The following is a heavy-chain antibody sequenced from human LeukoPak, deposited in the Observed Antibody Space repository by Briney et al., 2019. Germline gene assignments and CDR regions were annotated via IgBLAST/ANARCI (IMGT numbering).Heavy chain of an antibody. CDR1: GYSFNSYG. Sequence: GASVKVSCKASGYSFNSYGITWVRQAPGQGLEWMGWVSGYNGKTKYAEKVKGRVSMTTDTSTSTAYMELRSLRPDDTAVYFCARDPNYGGNYYSAIDNWGQGTMVTVSS. D-gene: IGHD1-26*01. CDR2: VSGYNGKT. J-gene: IGHJ3*02. CDR3: ARDPNYGGNYYSAIDN. V-gene: IGHV1-18*01.